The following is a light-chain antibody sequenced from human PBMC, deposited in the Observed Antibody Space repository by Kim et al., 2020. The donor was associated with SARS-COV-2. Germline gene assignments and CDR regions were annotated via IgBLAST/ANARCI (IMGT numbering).Light chain of an antibody. Sequence: SPGERATLSCMASQSVNNNLAWYQQKLGQAPRLLIYGASTRAPGIPTKFSGSGSGTEFTLTISSLQSEDFAVYYWQQYNEWPPITFGQGTRLEIK. CDR2: GAS. CDR3: QQYNEWPPIT. V-gene: IGKV3-15*01. J-gene: IGKJ5*01. CDR1: QSVNNN.